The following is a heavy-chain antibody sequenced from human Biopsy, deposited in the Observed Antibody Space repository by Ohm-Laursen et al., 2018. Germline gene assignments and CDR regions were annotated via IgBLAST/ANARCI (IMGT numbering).Heavy chain of an antibody. CDR1: GYTFTGYY. D-gene: IGHD3-10*01. Sequence: GSSVKVSCKASGYTFTGYYMHWERQAPGQGLEWMGWINPNSGVTNYAQRFQGRVTMTRDTSISTAYMELSRLRSDDTAVYYCARDPRYGYGSYFDYWGQGTLVAVSS. J-gene: IGHJ4*02. V-gene: IGHV1-2*02. CDR2: INPNSGVT. CDR3: ARDPRYGYGSYFDY.